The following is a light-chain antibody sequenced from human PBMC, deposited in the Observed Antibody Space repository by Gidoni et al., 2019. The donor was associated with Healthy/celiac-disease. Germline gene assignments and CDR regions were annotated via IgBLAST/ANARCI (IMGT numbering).Light chain of an antibody. CDR2: GAS. J-gene: IGKJ4*01. Sequence: IVLTLSPGTLSLSPVDRATLSCRASQSVSSSYLAWYQQKPGQAPRLLIYGASSRATGIPDRFSGSGSGTDFTLTISRLEPEDFAVYYCQQYGSSPLTFGGGTKVEIK. CDR1: QSVSSSY. V-gene: IGKV3-20*01. CDR3: QQYGSSPLT.